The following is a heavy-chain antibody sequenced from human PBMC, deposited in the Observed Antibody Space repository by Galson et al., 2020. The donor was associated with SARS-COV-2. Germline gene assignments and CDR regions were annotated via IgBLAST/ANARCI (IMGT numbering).Heavy chain of an antibody. V-gene: IGHV4-39*01. CDR2: MYFGGSA. Sequence: SETLSLTCTVSGGSISSYSHYWAWIRQPPGKGLEWIGSMYFGGSAYYNPSLRSRVTISVDTSKNQFSLRLSSVTAAGTAMYYCARRNDDSSLYYFDYWGQGTLVTVSS. CDR3: ARRNDDSSLYYFDY. D-gene: IGHD3-3*01. J-gene: IGHJ4*02. CDR1: GGSISSYSHY.